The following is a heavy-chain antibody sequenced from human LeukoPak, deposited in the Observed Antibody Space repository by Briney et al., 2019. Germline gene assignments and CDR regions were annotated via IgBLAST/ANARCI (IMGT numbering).Heavy chain of an antibody. CDR2: INPNSGGT. Sequence: ASVKVSCKASGYTFTGYYMHWVRQAPGQGLEWMGWINPNSGGTNYAQKFQGRVTMTTDTSTSTAYMELRSLRSDDTAVYYCARKQGGVVPAATDAFDIWGQGTMVTVSS. V-gene: IGHV1-2*02. CDR3: ARKQGGVVPAATDAFDI. CDR1: GYTFTGYY. J-gene: IGHJ3*02. D-gene: IGHD2-2*01.